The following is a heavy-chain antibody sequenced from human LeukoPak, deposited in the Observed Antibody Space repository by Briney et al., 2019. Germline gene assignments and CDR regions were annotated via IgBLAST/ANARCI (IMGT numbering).Heavy chain of an antibody. V-gene: IGHV5-51*01. Sequence: GESLKISCKASGYSFTTYWIGWVRQVPGKGLEWVGIIYPADSTAKYSPSFQGQVTISVDKSISTAYLQWSRLEASDTAMYYCARAFDSSGYENDYWGQGTLVTVSS. CDR1: GYSFTTYW. D-gene: IGHD3-22*01. J-gene: IGHJ4*02. CDR3: ARAFDSSGYENDY. CDR2: IYPADSTA.